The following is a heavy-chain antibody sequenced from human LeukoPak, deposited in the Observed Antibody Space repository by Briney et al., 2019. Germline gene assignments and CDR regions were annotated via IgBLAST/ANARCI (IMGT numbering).Heavy chain of an antibody. CDR1: GGSFSDYY. J-gene: IGHJ4*02. V-gene: IGHV4-59*08. CDR3: ARQTDSNYISH. Sequence: SETLSLTCAVYGGSFSDYYWSWIRQPPGKGLEWIGYIYYSGSTNYNPSLKSRVTISVDTSKNQFSLKLSSVTAADTAVYYCARQTDSNYISHWGQGTLVTVSS. D-gene: IGHD4-11*01. CDR2: IYYSGST.